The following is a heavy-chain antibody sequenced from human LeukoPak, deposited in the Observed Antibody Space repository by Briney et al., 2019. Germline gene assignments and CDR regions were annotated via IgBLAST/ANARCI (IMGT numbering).Heavy chain of an antibody. CDR3: ASRGFDP. V-gene: IGHV3-30*04. Sequence: GGSLRLSCAASGFTLSSYAMHWVRQAPGKGLEWVAVISYDGSNKYYADSVKGRFTISRDNSKNTLYLQMNSLRAEDTAVYYCASRGFDPWGQGTLVTVSS. CDR1: GFTLSSYA. J-gene: IGHJ5*02. CDR2: ISYDGSNK.